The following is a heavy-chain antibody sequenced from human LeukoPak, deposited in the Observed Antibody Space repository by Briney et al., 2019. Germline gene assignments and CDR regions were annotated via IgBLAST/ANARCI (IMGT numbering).Heavy chain of an antibody. D-gene: IGHD3-10*01. CDR3: ARRKVREVIIARPFDP. CDR2: INHSGST. J-gene: IGHJ5*02. Sequence: SETLSLTCTVSGGSISTYYWSWIRQPPGKGLEWIGEINHSGSTNYNPSLKSRVTISVDTSKNQFSLKLSSVTAADTAVYYCARRKVREVIIARPFDPWGQGTLVTVSS. V-gene: IGHV4-34*01. CDR1: GGSISTYY.